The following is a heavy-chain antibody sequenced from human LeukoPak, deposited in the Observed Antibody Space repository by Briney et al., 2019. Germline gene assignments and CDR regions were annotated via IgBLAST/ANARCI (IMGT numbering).Heavy chain of an antibody. J-gene: IGHJ4*02. CDR3: TRQALYDYVWGSYRPYYFDY. D-gene: IGHD3-16*02. CDR1: GFTFSGSA. CDR2: IRSKANSYAT. Sequence: PGGSPRLSCAASGFTFSGSAMHWVRQASGKGLEWVGRIRSKANSYATAYAASVKGRFTISRDDSKNTAYLQMNSLKTEDTAVYYCTRQALYDYVWGSYRPYYFDYWGQGTLVTVSS. V-gene: IGHV3-73*01.